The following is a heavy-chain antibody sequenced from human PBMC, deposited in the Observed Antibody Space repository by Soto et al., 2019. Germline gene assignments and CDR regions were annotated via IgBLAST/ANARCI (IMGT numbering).Heavy chain of an antibody. J-gene: IGHJ5*02. D-gene: IGHD6-19*01. CDR3: AKGHYIPVAVAGTNWCDL. V-gene: IGHV3-23*01. CDR2: ISGSGGST. Sequence: GGSLRLSCAASGFTFSSYAMSWVRQAPGKGLEWVSAISGSGGSTYYADSVKGRFTISRDNSKNTLYLQMNSLRAEDTAVYYCAKGHYIPVAVAGTNWCDLWGQGTLVTVSS. CDR1: GFTFSSYA.